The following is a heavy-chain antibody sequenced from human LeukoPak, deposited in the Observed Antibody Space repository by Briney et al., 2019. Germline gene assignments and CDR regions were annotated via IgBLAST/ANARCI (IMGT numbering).Heavy chain of an antibody. D-gene: IGHD6-13*01. CDR2: ISSSSSYI. Sequence: PGGSLRLSCAASGFTFSSYSMNWVRQAPGKGLEWVSSISSSSSYIYYADSVKGRFTISRDNAKNSLYLQMNSLRAEDTAVYYCAKEPSSGYLFDYWGQGTLVTVSS. V-gene: IGHV3-21*01. CDR3: AKEPSSGYLFDY. CDR1: GFTFSSYS. J-gene: IGHJ4*02.